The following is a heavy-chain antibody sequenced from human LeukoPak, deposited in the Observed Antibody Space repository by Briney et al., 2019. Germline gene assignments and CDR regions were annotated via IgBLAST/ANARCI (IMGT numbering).Heavy chain of an antibody. CDR3: AREADCGYSYGCYYFDY. J-gene: IGHJ4*02. Sequence: SETLSLTCTVSGGSISSYYWSWIRQPPGKGLEWIGYIYYSGSTNYNPSLKSRVTISVDTSKNQFSLKLSSVTAADTAVYYCAREADCGYSYGCYYFDYWGQGTLVTVSS. D-gene: IGHD5-18*01. V-gene: IGHV4-59*01. CDR2: IYYSGST. CDR1: GGSISSYY.